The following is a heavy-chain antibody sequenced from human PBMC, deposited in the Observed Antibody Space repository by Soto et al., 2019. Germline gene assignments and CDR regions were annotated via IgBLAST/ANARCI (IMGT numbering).Heavy chain of an antibody. CDR3: ARPMNYNDYLDY. CDR1: GYTFTSYS. CDR2: IHGNNGNK. V-gene: IGHV1-3*05. J-gene: IGHJ4*02. Sequence: QVQLVQSGAEEKKPGASVKVSCKASGYTFTSYSMHWVRQAPGQRLEWMGWIHGNNGNKRYSQNFQGRITITRDTSASTDYMELGSLRSEDTAVYYCARPMNYNDYLDYWGQGTLVTVSS. D-gene: IGHD3-10*01.